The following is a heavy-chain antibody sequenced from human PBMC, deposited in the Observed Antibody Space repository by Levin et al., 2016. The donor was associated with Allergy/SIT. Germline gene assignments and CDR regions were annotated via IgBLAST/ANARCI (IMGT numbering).Heavy chain of an antibody. CDR1: GYTFTGYY. V-gene: IGHV1-2*04. CDR3: ARDLGRTTSSKQPTRSIGSVRWYFDL. CDR2: INPNSGGT. J-gene: IGHJ2*01. Sequence: ASVKVSCKASGYTFTGYYMHWVRQAPGQGLEWMGWINPNSGGTNYAQKFQGWVTMTRDTSISTAYMELSRLRSDDTAVYYCARDLGRTTSSKQPTRSIGSVRWYFDLWGRGTLVTVSS. D-gene: IGHD3-16*01.